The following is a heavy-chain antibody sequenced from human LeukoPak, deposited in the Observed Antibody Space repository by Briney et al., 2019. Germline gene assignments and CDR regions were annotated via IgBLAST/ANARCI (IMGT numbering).Heavy chain of an antibody. J-gene: IGHJ4*02. CDR3: AREVS. V-gene: IGHV3-7*01. CDR2: INQDGSAK. Sequence: GGSLRLSCAASGFMFTSYWMSWVRQAPGKGLEWVANINQDGSAKYYVDSVKGRFTISRDNAKNSLYLQMNSLRAEDTAVYYCAREVSWGQGTLVTVSS. CDR1: GFMFTSYW.